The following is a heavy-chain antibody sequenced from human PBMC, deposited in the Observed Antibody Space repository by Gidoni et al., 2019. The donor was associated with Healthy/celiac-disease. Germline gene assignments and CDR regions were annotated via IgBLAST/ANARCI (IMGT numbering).Heavy chain of an antibody. CDR2: IGWNSGSI. D-gene: IGHD3-22*01. CDR3: AKSAIDDGKFFDY. V-gene: IGHV3-9*01. CDR1: AFTFDDYG. J-gene: IGHJ4*02. Sequence: EVQLVESGGGLVQPGRSLRLSCAASAFTFDDYGMHWVRQAPGKGLEWVSGIGWNSGSIGYADSVKGRFTISRDNAKNYLYLQMNSLRAEDTALYYCAKSAIDDGKFFDYWGQGTLVTVSS.